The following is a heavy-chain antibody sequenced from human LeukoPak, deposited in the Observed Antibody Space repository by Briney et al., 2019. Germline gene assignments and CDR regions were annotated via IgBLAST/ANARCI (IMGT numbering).Heavy chain of an antibody. V-gene: IGHV4-30-4*01. D-gene: IGHD3-22*01. Sequence: SETLSLTCTVSGGSISSGDYYWSWIRQPPGKGLEWIGYIYYSGSTYYNPSLKSRVTISVDTSKNQFSLKLSSVTAADTAVYYCARSTMIVVVINPYWYFDLWSRGTLVTVSS. J-gene: IGHJ2*01. CDR1: GGSISSGDYY. CDR3: ARSTMIVVVINPYWYFDL. CDR2: IYYSGST.